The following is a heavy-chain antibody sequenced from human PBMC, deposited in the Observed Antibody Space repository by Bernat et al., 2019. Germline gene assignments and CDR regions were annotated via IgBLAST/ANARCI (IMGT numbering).Heavy chain of an antibody. D-gene: IGHD6-19*01. CDR3: AKVRSQWVVNSWRRAAFDI. J-gene: IGHJ3*02. CDR1: GFTFSSYA. Sequence: EVQLVESGGGLVQPGGSLRLSCAASGFTFSSYAISWVRQAPGKGLEWVTANSSSGGSTYFAEPVKCRFTISRYNSKYTLHLQMNCLRAEDTAVYYCAKVRSQWVVNSWRRAAFDIWGQGTLVTVSS. CDR2: NSSSGGST. V-gene: IGHV3-23*04.